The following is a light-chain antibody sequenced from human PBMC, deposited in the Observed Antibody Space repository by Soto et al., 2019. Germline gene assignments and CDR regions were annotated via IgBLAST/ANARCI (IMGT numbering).Light chain of an antibody. Sequence: DTPMTQSPSSLSASVGDSVTVTCRASQSIGSYLNWYQQQPGKAPKLLIYAASYLKSGVPSRFSGSGSGTDFTLTSSSLQPEDFATYYCQQSYISPPTFGQGTRVDIK. CDR1: QSIGSY. J-gene: IGKJ1*01. V-gene: IGKV1-39*01. CDR3: QQSYISPPT. CDR2: AAS.